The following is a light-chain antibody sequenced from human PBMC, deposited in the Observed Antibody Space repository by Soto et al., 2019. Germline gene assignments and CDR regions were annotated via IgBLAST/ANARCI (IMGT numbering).Light chain of an antibody. V-gene: IGLV1-47*02. CDR1: SSNIGSNY. CDR2: SNN. Sequence: QSVLTQPPSASGTPGQRVTISCSGSSSNIGSNYVYWYQQLPGTAPKLLIYSNNQRPSGVPDRFSGSKSGTSASLAISGLLSEDDADYYCAAWDDSLSGRVFGGGTKLTVL. J-gene: IGLJ3*02. CDR3: AAWDDSLSGRV.